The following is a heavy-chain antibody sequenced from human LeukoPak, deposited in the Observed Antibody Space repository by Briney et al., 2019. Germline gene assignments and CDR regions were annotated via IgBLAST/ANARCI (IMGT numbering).Heavy chain of an antibody. J-gene: IGHJ5*02. D-gene: IGHD1-26*01. CDR2: IKQDATEI. CDR1: GFSFRNSW. Sequence: GGSLRLSCAASGFSFRNSWMSWVRQAPGKGLEWVAIIKQDATEIYYADSVKGRLTISRDNARKSLFLQMNILRVEDTALYYCARLNWDDGEVSGFDQWGQGILVTVSS. CDR3: ARLNWDDGEVSGFDQ. V-gene: IGHV3-7*01.